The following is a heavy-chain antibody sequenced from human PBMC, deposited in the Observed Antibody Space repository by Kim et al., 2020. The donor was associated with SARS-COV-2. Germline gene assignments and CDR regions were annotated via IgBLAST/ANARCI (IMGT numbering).Heavy chain of an antibody. J-gene: IGHJ6*02. D-gene: IGHD2-15*01. CDR3: ARDGDYSYCALDV. CDR1: GFSVSAYG. Sequence: GGSLRLSCAVSGFSVSAYGMHWVRQAPGKGLEWVAVIWKDGRNKYYVDSVKGRFSISRDNSKNTVYLQMNSLRVEDTGVYYCARDGDYSYCALDVWGQGTMVTVSS. CDR2: IWKDGRNK. V-gene: IGHV3-33*01.